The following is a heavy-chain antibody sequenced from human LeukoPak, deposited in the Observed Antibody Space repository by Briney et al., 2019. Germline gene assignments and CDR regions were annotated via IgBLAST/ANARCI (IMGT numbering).Heavy chain of an antibody. Sequence: GGSLRLFCAASGFTFSSYSMNWVRQAPGKGPEWVSSISSSSSYIYYADSVKGRFTICRDNAKNSLYLQMNSLRAEDTAVYYCARDLYGDYSNDYWGQGTLVTVSS. CDR2: ISSSSSYI. CDR1: GFTFSSYS. J-gene: IGHJ4*02. CDR3: ARDLYGDYSNDY. D-gene: IGHD4-17*01. V-gene: IGHV3-21*01.